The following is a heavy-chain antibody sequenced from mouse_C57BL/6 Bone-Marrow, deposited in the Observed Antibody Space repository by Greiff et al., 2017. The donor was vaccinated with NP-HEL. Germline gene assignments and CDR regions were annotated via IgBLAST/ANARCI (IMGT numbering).Heavy chain of an antibody. CDR2: ISNGGGST. D-gene: IGHD1-1*01. CDR1: GFTFSDYY. Sequence: EVKVVESGGGLVQPGGSLKLSCAASGFTFSDYYMYWVRQTPEKRLEWVAYISNGGGSTYYPDTVKGRFTISRDNAKNTLYLQMSRLKSEDTAMYYCARQCTGAMDYWGQGTSVTVSS. V-gene: IGHV5-12*01. J-gene: IGHJ4*01. CDR3: ARQCTGAMDY.